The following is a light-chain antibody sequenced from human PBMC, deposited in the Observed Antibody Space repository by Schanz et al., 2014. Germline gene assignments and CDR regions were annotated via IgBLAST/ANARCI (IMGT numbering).Light chain of an antibody. Sequence: DIQMTQYPSILSASVGDKVTITCRASQSISRYLNWYQQKPGKAPRLLIYATASLQSGVPSRFSGSGSGTDFTLTISSLQPEDFATYYCQQSYSSPPRTFGQGTKVEI. CDR1: QSISRY. CDR3: QQSYSSPPRT. J-gene: IGKJ1*01. CDR2: ATA. V-gene: IGKV1-39*01.